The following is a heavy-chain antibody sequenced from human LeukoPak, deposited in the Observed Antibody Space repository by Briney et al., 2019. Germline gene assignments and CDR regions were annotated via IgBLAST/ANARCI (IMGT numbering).Heavy chain of an antibody. CDR2: IYYSGST. V-gene: IGHV4-59*08. CDR3: ARSVEQWLAPDWYFDL. CDR1: GGSISSYY. D-gene: IGHD6-19*01. J-gene: IGHJ2*01. Sequence: SETLSLTCTVSGGSISSYYWSWIRQPPGKGLDRIEYIYYSGSTNYNPSLKSRVTISVDTSKNQFSLKLSSVTAADTAVYYCARSVEQWLAPDWYFDLWGRGTLVTVSS.